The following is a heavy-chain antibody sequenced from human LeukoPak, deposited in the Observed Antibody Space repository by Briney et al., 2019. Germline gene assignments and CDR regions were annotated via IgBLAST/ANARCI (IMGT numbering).Heavy chain of an antibody. D-gene: IGHD4-23*01. J-gene: IGHJ4*02. Sequence: ASVKVSCKASGYTFTSYGISWVRQALGQGLEWMGWISAYNGNTNHAQKLQGRVTMTTDTSTSTAYMELRSLRSDDTAVYYCARTPTAVRESYFDYWGQGTLVTVSS. V-gene: IGHV1-18*01. CDR2: ISAYNGNT. CDR1: GYTFTSYG. CDR3: ARTPTAVRESYFDY.